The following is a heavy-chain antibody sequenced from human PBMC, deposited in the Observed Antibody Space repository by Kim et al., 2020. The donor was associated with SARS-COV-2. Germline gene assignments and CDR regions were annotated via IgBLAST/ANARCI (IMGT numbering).Heavy chain of an antibody. D-gene: IGHD6-19*01. Sequence: SVKVSCKASGGTFSYFAVYWVRQAPGQGLEWMGGIVPPFGATAYAQKFRGRLTITADASMSAAYMELSGLKSDDTAVYYCARGSTRVFCSVTCFDPWGQ. V-gene: IGHV1-69*13. CDR2: IVPPFGAT. J-gene: IGHJ5*02. CDR1: GGTFSYFA. CDR3: ARGSTRVFCSVTCFDP.